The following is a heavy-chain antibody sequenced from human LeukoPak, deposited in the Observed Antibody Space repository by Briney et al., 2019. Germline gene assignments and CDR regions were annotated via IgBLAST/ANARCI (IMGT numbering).Heavy chain of an antibody. V-gene: IGHV3-23*01. CDR2: ISGSGGST. D-gene: IGHD3-16*02. CDR3: ARDFFAFGGVIALLDY. Sequence: PGGSLRLSCVASGFTFSTYGMSWVRQAPGKGLEWVSAISGSGGSTYYADSVKGRFTISRDNAKKSLYLQMNSLRDEDTAVYYCARDFFAFGGVIALLDYWGQGTLVTVSS. CDR1: GFTFSTYG. J-gene: IGHJ4*02.